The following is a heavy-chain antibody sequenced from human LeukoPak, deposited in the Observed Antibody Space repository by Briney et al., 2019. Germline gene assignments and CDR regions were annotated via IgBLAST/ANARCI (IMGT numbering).Heavy chain of an antibody. CDR1: GYTFNNYF. CDR2: ISPHSHTT. J-gene: IGHJ4*02. Sequence: ASVKVSCKASGYTFNNYFISWVRQAPGRGLEWVGWISPHSHTTHYAEKVQGRVTMTTDTSTTTVYMGLRSLRSDDTAVYFCARGQGMYYWGQGTPVTVSS. V-gene: IGHV1-18*01. CDR3: ARGQGMYY. D-gene: IGHD1-14*01.